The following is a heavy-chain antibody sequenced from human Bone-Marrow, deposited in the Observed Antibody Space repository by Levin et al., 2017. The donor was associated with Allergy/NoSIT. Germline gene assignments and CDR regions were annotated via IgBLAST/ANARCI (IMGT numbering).Heavy chain of an antibody. CDR2: FYYSGSA. V-gene: IGHV4-59*01. Sequence: SETLSLTCTVSGGSISNFYWSWIRQSPGKGLEWIGYFYYSGSAIYNPSLKSRVTISEDTSKNQLSLRVTSVTAADTAVYYCPRVGGNSDFWTDYSYNYYMDVWGKGTTVTVSS. CDR3: PRVGGNSDFWTDYSYNYYMDV. D-gene: IGHD3-3*01. CDR1: GGSISNFY. J-gene: IGHJ6*03.